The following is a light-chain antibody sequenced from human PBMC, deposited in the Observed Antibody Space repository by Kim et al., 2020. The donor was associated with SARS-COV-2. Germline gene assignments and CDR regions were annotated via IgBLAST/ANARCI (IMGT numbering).Light chain of an antibody. CDR1: SSNIGKNY. CDR3: GAWDNSLSAGI. J-gene: IGLJ2*01. Sequence: QSVLTQPPSVSAAPGQKVTISCSGSSSNIGKNYVSWYQQFPGTAPKLVIYDNDNRAAGIPDRFFGSKSGTSATLGITGLQTGDEADYYCGAWDNSLSAGIFGGGTQLTVL. V-gene: IGLV1-51*01. CDR2: DND.